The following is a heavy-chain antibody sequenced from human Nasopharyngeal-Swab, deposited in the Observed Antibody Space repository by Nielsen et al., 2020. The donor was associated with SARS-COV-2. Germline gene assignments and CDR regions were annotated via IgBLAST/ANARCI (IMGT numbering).Heavy chain of an antibody. Sequence: WIRQPPGKGLEWIGSIYYSGSTYYNPSLKSRVTISVDTSKNQFSLKLSSVTAADTAVYYCARAYYYDSSGYYIRGVYFDYWGQGTLVTVSS. CDR3: ARAYYYDSSGYYIRGVYFDY. CDR2: IYYSGST. D-gene: IGHD3-22*01. V-gene: IGHV4-39*01. J-gene: IGHJ4*02.